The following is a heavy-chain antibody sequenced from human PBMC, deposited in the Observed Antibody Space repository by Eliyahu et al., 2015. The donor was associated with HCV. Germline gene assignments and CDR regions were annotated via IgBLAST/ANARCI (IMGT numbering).Heavy chain of an antibody. Sequence: QVQLQESGPGLVKPSETLSLTCTXSGGSITPYYWXWIRQPPGKGLEWXGYIHYCGSTNYNPSLKSRVTMSLDTSKNQLSLKLSSVAAADTAVYYCSSGGGGIAVAGTGGWFDPWGQGTLVTVSS. V-gene: IGHV4-59*01. D-gene: IGHD6-19*01. J-gene: IGHJ5*02. CDR2: IHYCGST. CDR1: GGSITPYY. CDR3: SSGGGGIAVAGTGGWFDP.